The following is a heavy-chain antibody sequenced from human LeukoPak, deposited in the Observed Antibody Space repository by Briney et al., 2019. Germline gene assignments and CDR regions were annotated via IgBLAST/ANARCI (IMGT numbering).Heavy chain of an antibody. CDR1: GGSISSGGYY. D-gene: IGHD3-22*01. Sequence: SETLSLTCTVSGGSISSGGYYWSWIPQHPGRGLEGIGYIYDNGSTYYNPSLKSRVTLSVDTSKNQFSLKLSSVTAADTAVYYCARRMYYYDSSGYYYLEWVFDPWGQGTLVTVSS. V-gene: IGHV4-31*03. CDR3: ARRMYYYDSSGYYYLEWVFDP. CDR2: IYDNGST. J-gene: IGHJ5*02.